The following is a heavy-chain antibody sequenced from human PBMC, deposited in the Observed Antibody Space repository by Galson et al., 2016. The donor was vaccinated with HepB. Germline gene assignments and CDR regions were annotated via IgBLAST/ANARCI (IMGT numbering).Heavy chain of an antibody. CDR3: ARPYFSVGGYRNYYGMDV. CDR1: RFTVSSNY. D-gene: IGHD2/OR15-2a*01. Sequence: SLRLSCAASRFTVSSNYMSWVRQAPGRGLEWVSVIYSGGTYYADSVKGRFTISRVNSRNTLYFQMNSLRAEDTAVYYCARPYFSVGGYRNYYGMDVWGQGTTVTVS. V-gene: IGHV3-66*04. CDR2: IYSGGT. J-gene: IGHJ6*02.